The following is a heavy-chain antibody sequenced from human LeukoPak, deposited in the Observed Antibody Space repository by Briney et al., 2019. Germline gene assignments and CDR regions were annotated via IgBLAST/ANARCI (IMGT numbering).Heavy chain of an antibody. D-gene: IGHD1-1*01. V-gene: IGHV3-30*03. Sequence: PGGSLRLSCAASGFTFSTFGIHWVRQAPGKGLEWVAAISPDGNIDYYSDSVKGRFSISRDDSKNMIYLQMNSPRGEDSAVYFCARINNFDDFWGQGTLVTVSS. CDR3: ARINNFDDF. CDR1: GFTFSTFG. J-gene: IGHJ4*02. CDR2: ISPDGNID.